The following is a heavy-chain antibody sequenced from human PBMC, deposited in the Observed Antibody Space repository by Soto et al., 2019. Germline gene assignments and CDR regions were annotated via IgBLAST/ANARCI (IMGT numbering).Heavy chain of an antibody. Sequence: SETLSLTCTVSGGSISSSSYYWGWIRQPPGKGLEWIGSIYYSGSTYYNPSLKSRVTISVDTSKNQFSLKLSSVTAADTAVYYCARLGTRYRNWFDPWGQGTLVTVSS. CDR3: ARLGTRYRNWFDP. D-gene: IGHD3-16*02. CDR2: IYYSGST. CDR1: GGSISSSSYY. J-gene: IGHJ5*02. V-gene: IGHV4-39*01.